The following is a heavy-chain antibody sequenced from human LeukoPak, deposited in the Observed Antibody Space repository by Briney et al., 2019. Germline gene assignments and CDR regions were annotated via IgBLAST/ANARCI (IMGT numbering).Heavy chain of an antibody. Sequence: GRSLRLSCAASGFTFSSYAMHWVRQAPGKGLEWVAVISYDGSNKYYAGSVKGRFTISRDNSKNTLYLQMNSLRAEDTAVYYCARDRMVRGVISTYYFDYWGQGTLVTVSS. J-gene: IGHJ4*02. CDR2: ISYDGSNK. CDR1: GFTFSSYA. CDR3: ARDRMVRGVISTYYFDY. V-gene: IGHV3-30-3*01. D-gene: IGHD3-10*01.